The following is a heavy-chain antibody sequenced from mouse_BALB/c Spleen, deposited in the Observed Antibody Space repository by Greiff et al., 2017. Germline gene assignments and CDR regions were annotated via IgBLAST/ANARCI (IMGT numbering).Heavy chain of an antibody. CDR2: IFPGSGNT. CDR1: GYSFTSYY. J-gene: IGHJ2*01. V-gene: IGHV1-66*01. D-gene: IGHD1-2*01. Sequence: VQLKESGPELVKPGASVKISCKASGYSFTSYYIHWVKQRPGQGLEWIGWIFPGSGNTKYNEKFKGKATLTADTSSSTAYMQLSSLTSEDSAVYFCARGVHYYGYDYWGQGTTLTVSS. CDR3: ARGVHYYGYDY.